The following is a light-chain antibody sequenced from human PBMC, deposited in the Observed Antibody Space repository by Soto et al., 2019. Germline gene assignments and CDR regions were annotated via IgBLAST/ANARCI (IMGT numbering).Light chain of an antibody. V-gene: IGLV2-14*03. CDR2: DVT. CDR3: GSITRSSTSV. Sequence: QSALTQPASVSGSPGQSITVSCTGSSSDFGDDKYVSWYQQQPGKAPKLIIYDVTKRPSGVSNRFSGSKSGNTASLTISGIQAEDEGDYYCGSITRSSTSVFGTGTKLTVL. CDR1: SSDFGDDKY. J-gene: IGLJ1*01.